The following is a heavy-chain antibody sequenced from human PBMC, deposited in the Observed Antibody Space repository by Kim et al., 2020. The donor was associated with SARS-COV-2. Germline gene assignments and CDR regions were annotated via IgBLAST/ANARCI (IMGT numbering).Heavy chain of an antibody. V-gene: IGHV3-23*01. D-gene: IGHD3-22*01. CDR3: AKDGGSAGPYFYDRSCYFGTGEFDY. J-gene: IGHJ4*02. CDR1: GFTFSSYA. Sequence: GGSLRLSCAASGFTFSSYAMSWVRQAPGKGLEWVSAISGSGGSTYYADSVKGRFTISRDNSKNTLYPQMNSMRAEDTAVYDCAKDGGSAGPYFYDRSCYFGTGEFDYWGQGTLVTVSS. CDR2: ISGSGGST.